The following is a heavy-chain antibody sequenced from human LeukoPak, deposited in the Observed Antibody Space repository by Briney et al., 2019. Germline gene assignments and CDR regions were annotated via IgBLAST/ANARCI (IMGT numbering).Heavy chain of an antibody. CDR3: ARGGSYRHYYYYYMDV. Sequence: GGSLRLSCAASGFTFSDYYMSWIRQAPGKWLDWVSYSSSSGSTIYYADSVKGRFTISRDNAKNSLYLQMNSLRAEDTAVYYCARGGSYRHYYYYYMDVWGKGTTVTVSS. CDR1: GFTFSDYY. V-gene: IGHV3-11*04. D-gene: IGHD1-26*01. CDR2: SSSSGSTI. J-gene: IGHJ6*03.